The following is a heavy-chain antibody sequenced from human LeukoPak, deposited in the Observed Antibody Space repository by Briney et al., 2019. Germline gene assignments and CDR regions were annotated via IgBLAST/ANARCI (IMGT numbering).Heavy chain of an antibody. V-gene: IGHV1-2*02. Sequence: GASVKVSCTASGYTFTGYYMHWVRQAPGQGLEWMGWINPNSGGTNYAQKFQGRVTMTRDTSISTAYMELSRLRSDDTAVYYCARGTQLWPKANDYWGQGTLVTVSS. CDR3: ARGTQLWPKANDY. J-gene: IGHJ4*02. CDR1: GYTFTGYY. CDR2: INPNSGGT. D-gene: IGHD5-18*01.